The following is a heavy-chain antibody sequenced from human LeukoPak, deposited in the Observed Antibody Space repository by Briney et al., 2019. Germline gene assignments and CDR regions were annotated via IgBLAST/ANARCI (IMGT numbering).Heavy chain of an antibody. Sequence: SVKVSCKASGGTFSSYAISWVRQAPGQGLEWMGRIIPIFGTANYAQKFQGRVTITTDESTSTAYMELSSLRSEDTAVYYCARDGHNGVWMPTPTSNRFDPWGQGTLVTVSS. J-gene: IGHJ5*02. V-gene: IGHV1-69*05. CDR3: ARDGHNGVWMPTPTSNRFDP. CDR1: GGTFSSYA. CDR2: IIPIFGTA. D-gene: IGHD2-8*01.